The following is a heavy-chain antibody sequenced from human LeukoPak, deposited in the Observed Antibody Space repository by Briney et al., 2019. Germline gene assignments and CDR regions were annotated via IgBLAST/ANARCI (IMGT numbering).Heavy chain of an antibody. CDR2: IYYSGNT. J-gene: IGHJ5*02. D-gene: IGHD2-21*02. Sequence: SETLSLTCSVSGDSLNDYYWAWIRQPPGSRLEWIGYIYYSGNTRYNPSLKSRVTISIDTSKNHFSLRLTSVTAADTATYYCARGDCGGDCYQDLWGQGSLVTVSS. CDR3: ARGDCGGDCYQDL. CDR1: GDSLNDYY. V-gene: IGHV4-59*01.